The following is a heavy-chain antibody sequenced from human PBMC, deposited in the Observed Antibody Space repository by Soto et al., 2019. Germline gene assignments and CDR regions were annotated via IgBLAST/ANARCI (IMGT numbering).Heavy chain of an antibody. J-gene: IGHJ4*02. Sequence: QVQLVQSGAEVKKPGASVKVSCKASGYTFPTYYIHWVRQAPGQGLEWMGIINPASGSTIYEQKLQGRVPMTRDTSTSTVYMELTSLTSEDTAVYYCARVDSSGYYNLAYWGQGTLVTVSS. CDR3: ARVDSSGYYNLAY. CDR1: GYTFPTYY. D-gene: IGHD4-4*01. CDR2: INPASGST. V-gene: IGHV1-46*04.